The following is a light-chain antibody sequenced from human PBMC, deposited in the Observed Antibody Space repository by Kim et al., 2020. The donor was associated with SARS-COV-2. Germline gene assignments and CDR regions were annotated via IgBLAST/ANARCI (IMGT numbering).Light chain of an antibody. V-gene: IGKV3-20*01. CDR2: GAS. J-gene: IGKJ2*01. CDR3: QQYGST. CDR1: QVVSSSY. Sequence: SLPWSPGERAARSCRASQVVSSSYLAWYQQKPGQAPRLLIDGASSRATGIPDRFSGSGSGTDFTLTISRVEPEDFAVYYCQQYGSTFGQGTKLEI.